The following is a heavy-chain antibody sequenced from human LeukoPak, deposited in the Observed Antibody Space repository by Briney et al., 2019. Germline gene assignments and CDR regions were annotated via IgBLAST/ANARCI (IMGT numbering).Heavy chain of an antibody. CDR1: GFTFSSYA. J-gene: IGHJ3*01. V-gene: IGHV3-30*04. CDR2: ISYDGRNK. Sequence: EGSLRLSCAASGFTFSSYAMHWVRQAPGKGLEWVAVISYDGRNKYYADSVKGRFTISRDNSKNTLYLQMNSLRAEDTAVYYCARDRAVAGPVVTANDFDVWGQGTMVTVSS. CDR3: ARDRAVAGPVVTANDFDV. D-gene: IGHD2-21*02.